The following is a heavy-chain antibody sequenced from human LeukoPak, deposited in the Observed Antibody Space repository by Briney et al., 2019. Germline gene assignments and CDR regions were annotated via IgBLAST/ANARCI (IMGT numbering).Heavy chain of an antibody. V-gene: IGHV4-4*07. CDR3: AGYSYGRLDY. CDR2: IYTSGST. Sequence: TSETLSLTCTVSGGPINSFYGSWIRQPAGKGLEWIGRIYTSGSTNYNPSLKSRVTMSVDTSQNQFSLKMRSVTAADTAVYYCAGYSYGRLDYWGQGTLVTVSS. D-gene: IGHD5-18*01. J-gene: IGHJ4*02. CDR1: GGPINSFY.